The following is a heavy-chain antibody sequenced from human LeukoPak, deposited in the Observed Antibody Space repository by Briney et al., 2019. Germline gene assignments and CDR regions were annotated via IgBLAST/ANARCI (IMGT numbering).Heavy chain of an antibody. CDR1: GFSFSTFW. CDR3: AGGVSY. CDR2: IKHDGSVK. Sequence: GGSLRLSCTASGFSFSTFWMNWVRHAPGKGLEWVANIKHDGSVKYYVDSVKGRFTISRDNAMQSLYLQMNSLRAEDTAVYYCAGGVSYWGRGTLVTVSS. V-gene: IGHV3-7*04. J-gene: IGHJ4*02.